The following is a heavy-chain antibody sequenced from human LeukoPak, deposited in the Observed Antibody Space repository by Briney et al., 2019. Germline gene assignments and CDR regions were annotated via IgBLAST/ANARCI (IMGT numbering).Heavy chain of an antibody. CDR3: ARGRGWLQFPFDY. V-gene: IGHV4-34*01. Sequence: SETLSLTCAVYGGSFSVYYWSWIRQPPGKGLEWIGEINHSGSTNYNPSLKSRVTISVDTSKNQFSLKLSSVTAADTAVYYCARGRGWLQFPFDYWGQGTLVTVSS. CDR2: INHSGST. CDR1: GGSFSVYY. D-gene: IGHD5-24*01. J-gene: IGHJ4*02.